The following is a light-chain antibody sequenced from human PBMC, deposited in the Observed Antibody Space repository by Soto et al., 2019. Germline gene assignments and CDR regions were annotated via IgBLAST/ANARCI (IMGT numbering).Light chain of an antibody. J-gene: IGKJ2*01. CDR2: DAS. CDR3: QQYNSYLYT. Sequence: DIQMTQSPSTLSASVGDRVTITCRASQSISSWLAWYQQKPGKAPKLLIYDASSLESGVPSRISGSGSGTEFTLTISSLQPDDFATYCCQQYNSYLYTFGQGTKLEIK. V-gene: IGKV1-5*01. CDR1: QSISSW.